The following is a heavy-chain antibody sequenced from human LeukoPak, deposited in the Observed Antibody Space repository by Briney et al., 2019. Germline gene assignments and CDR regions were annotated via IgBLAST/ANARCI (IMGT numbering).Heavy chain of an antibody. CDR1: GFTVSRNY. V-gene: IGHV3-66*01. D-gene: IGHD1-26*01. CDR3: ARGEVGATNPSDY. CDR2: IHSGGST. J-gene: IGHJ4*02. Sequence: GSLSPSSAASGFTVSRNYMSWVRQAPGKGLEWVSVIHSGGSTYYADSVKGRFTISRDNSKNTLYLQMNSLRAEDTAVYYCARGEVGATNPSDYWGQGSLVTVSS.